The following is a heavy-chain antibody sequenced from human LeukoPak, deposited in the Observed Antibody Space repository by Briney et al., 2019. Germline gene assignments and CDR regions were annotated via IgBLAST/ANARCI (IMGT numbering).Heavy chain of an antibody. CDR3: ARQAYSRSWSYYFEY. Sequence: SETLSLTCAVSGGSISSYYWSWIRQPPGRGLEWIGSIHYSGSTSYNSSLKSRVTMSIDTSKNQFSLKLSSVTPADTAVYYCARQAYSRSWSYYFEYWGQGILVTVSS. J-gene: IGHJ4*02. V-gene: IGHV4-59*01. CDR2: IHYSGST. CDR1: GGSISSYY. D-gene: IGHD6-13*01.